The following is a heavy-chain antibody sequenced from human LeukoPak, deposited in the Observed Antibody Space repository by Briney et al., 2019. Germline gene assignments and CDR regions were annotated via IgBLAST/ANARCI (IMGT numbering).Heavy chain of an antibody. V-gene: IGHV3-64*01. D-gene: IGHD2-15*01. Sequence: GGSLSLSCAASGFTFSSYAMHWVRQTPGKGLEYVSAISTNGGSTYYANSVKGRFTMSRDKSKNTLYLQMGSLRAEDMAVYFCARYCNGVTCYSGYDYWGQGTLVTVSS. CDR3: ARYCNGVTCYSGYDY. CDR2: ISTNGGST. J-gene: IGHJ4*02. CDR1: GFTFSSYA.